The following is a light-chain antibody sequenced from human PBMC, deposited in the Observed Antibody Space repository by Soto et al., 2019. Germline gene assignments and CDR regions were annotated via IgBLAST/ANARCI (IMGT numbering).Light chain of an antibody. CDR1: QSVSSN. J-gene: IGKJ2*01. CDR3: QQYNNWPRGYT. V-gene: IGKV3-15*01. CDR2: GAS. Sequence: EIVMTQSPATLSVSPGERATLSCRASQSVSSNLAWYQQKPGQAPRLLIYGASTRATGISARFSGSGSGTEFTLSISSLQSEDFAVYYCQQYNNWPRGYTFGQGTKVDIK.